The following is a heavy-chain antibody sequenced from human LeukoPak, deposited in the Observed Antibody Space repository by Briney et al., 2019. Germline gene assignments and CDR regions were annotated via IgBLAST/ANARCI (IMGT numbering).Heavy chain of an antibody. D-gene: IGHD5-18*01. J-gene: IGHJ4*02. V-gene: IGHV4-59*01. CDR2: IYYSGST. Sequence: NASETLSLTCTVSGGSISSYYWSWIRQPPGRGLEWIGYIYYSGSTNYNPSLKSRVTISVDTSKNQFSLKLSSVTAADTAVYYCARGDTATSLSVDYWGQGTLVTVSS. CDR3: ARGDTATSLSVDY. CDR1: GGSISSYY.